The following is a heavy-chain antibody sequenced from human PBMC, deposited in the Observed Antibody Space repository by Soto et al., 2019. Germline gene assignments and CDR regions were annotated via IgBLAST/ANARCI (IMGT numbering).Heavy chain of an antibody. Sequence: EVQLLESGGGLVQPGGSLTLSCAASGFTFSSYAMTWVRQAPGKGLEWVSGISDGGGVSTYYADSVKGRFTISRDNSMNTLYLQMNRLRAEDTAVYYCAKDAISMVRGVNNWFDPWGQGTLVTVSS. J-gene: IGHJ5*02. CDR1: GFTFSSYA. CDR2: ISDGGGVST. V-gene: IGHV3-23*01. CDR3: AKDAISMVRGVNNWFDP. D-gene: IGHD3-10*01.